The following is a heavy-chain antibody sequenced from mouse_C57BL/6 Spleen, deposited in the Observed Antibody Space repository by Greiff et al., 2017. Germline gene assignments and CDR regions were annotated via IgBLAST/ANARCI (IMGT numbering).Heavy chain of an antibody. CDR3: ARLYGNYVWYFDV. CDR1: GFTFTDYY. J-gene: IGHJ1*03. Sequence: EVKLVESGGGLVQPGGSLSLSCAASGFTFTDYYMSWVRQPPGKALEWLGFIRNKANGYTTEYSASVNGRFTISRDNSQSILYLQMNALRAEDSATYYCARLYGNYVWYFDVWGTGTTVTVSS. CDR2: IRNKANGYTT. V-gene: IGHV7-3*01. D-gene: IGHD2-1*01.